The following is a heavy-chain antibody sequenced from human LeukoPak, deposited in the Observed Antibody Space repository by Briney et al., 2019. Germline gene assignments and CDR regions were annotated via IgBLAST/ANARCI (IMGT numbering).Heavy chain of an antibody. Sequence: PSETLSLTCTVSGYSISSGYYWGWIRQPPGKGLEWIGSIYHSGSTYYNPSLKSRVTISVDTSKNQFSLKLSSVTAADTAVYYCARDSETVPLRQPYADYYYYGMDVWGQGTTVTVSS. V-gene: IGHV4-38-2*02. CDR1: GYSISSGYY. CDR3: ARDSETVPLRQPYADYYYYGMDV. J-gene: IGHJ6*02. CDR2: IYHSGST. D-gene: IGHD5-12*01.